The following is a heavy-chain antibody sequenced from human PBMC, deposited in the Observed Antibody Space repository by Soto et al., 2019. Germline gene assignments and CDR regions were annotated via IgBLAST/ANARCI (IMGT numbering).Heavy chain of an antibody. V-gene: IGHV3-48*02. CDR3: AREMGACSDSSCYPGPYGS. D-gene: IGHD2-2*01. CDR1: GFTFTSYS. CDR2: ITSKSTTI. Sequence: VGSLRLSCAASGFTFTSYSMNWVRQAPGQGLEWVSYITSKSTTIKYADSVKGRFTVSRDNAKNSLYLQLNSLRDEDTAVYYCAREMGACSDSSCYPGPYGSWGQGTLVTVSS. J-gene: IGHJ5*02.